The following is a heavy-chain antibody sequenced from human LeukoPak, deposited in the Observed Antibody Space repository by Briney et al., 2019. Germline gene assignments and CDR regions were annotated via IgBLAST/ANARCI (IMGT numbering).Heavy chain of an antibody. D-gene: IGHD1-26*01. CDR3: ARDGRAVPLRRPIIMDV. Sequence: GGSLRLSCAASGFTFSSYEMNWVRQAPGKGLEWVSYISSSGSTIYYADSVKGRFTISRDNAKNSLYLQMNSLRAEDTAVYYCARDGRAVPLRRPIIMDVWGKGTTVTISS. CDR2: ISSSGSTI. CDR1: GFTFSSYE. V-gene: IGHV3-48*03. J-gene: IGHJ6*03.